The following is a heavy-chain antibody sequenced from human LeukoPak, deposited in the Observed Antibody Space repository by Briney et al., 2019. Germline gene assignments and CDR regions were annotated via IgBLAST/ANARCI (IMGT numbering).Heavy chain of an antibody. D-gene: IGHD3-3*01. CDR3: ARRDFWSGYPFYYYYYMDV. CDR2: ISSSSSYI. Sequence: PGGSLRLSCAASGFTFSGYSMNWVRQAPGKWLEWVSFISSSSSYIHYADSVKGRFTISRDNSKNTLYLQMNSLRAEDTAVYYCARRDFWSGYPFYYYYYMDVWGKGTTVTVSS. CDR1: GFTFSGYS. J-gene: IGHJ6*03. V-gene: IGHV3-21*04.